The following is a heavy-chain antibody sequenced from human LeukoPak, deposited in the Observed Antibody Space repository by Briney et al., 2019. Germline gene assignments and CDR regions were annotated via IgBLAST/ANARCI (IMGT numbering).Heavy chain of an antibody. CDR1: GFSFSAYI. Sequence: GGSLRLSCAGSGFSFSAYIMNWVRQAPGKGLEWVSSISSNSYNVYYADSVRGRFIISRDNARSSLFLQMNSLRAEDTAVYYCARWLVGALKPVAFDVWSQGTAVTVSS. J-gene: IGHJ3*01. CDR2: ISSNSYNV. D-gene: IGHD1-26*01. CDR3: ARWLVGALKPVAFDV. V-gene: IGHV3-21*06.